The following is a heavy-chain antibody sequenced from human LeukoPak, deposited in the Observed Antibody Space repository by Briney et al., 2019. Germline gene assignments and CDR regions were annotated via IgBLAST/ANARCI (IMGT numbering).Heavy chain of an antibody. CDR1: GYRFTTYG. CDR2: VSANSGET. Sequence: ASVKVSCKASGYRFTTYGISWLRQAPGQGLVWMGWVSANSGETSYAQSFRDRVTLTTDTSTSTAYIELRSLTSGDTAVYYCARDWESDARTITDRWGQGTLVTVSS. D-gene: IGHD5-12*01. V-gene: IGHV1-18*01. CDR3: ARDWESDARTITDR. J-gene: IGHJ5*02.